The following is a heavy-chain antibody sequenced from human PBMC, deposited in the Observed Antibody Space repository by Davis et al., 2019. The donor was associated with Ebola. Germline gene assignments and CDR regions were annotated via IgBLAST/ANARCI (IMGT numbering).Heavy chain of an antibody. V-gene: IGHV4-34*01. CDR2: INHSGST. CDR3: ARGRDFWRN. Sequence: GSLRLSCAVYGGSFSGYYWSWIRQPPGKGLEWIGEINHSGSTNYNPSLKSRVTISVDTSKNQFSLKLSSMTAADTAVYYCARGRDFWRNWGQGTLVTVSS. J-gene: IGHJ4*02. CDR1: GGSFSGYY. D-gene: IGHD3-3*01.